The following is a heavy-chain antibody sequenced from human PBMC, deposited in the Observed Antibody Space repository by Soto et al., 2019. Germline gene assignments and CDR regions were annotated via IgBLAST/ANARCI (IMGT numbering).Heavy chain of an antibody. CDR3: ARQAKIGDRSQFYFDS. V-gene: IGHV3-30*04. CDR2: ISYNGRNK. Sequence: QVQLVESGGDVVQPGRSLRLSCAASGFTFSFYAMHWVRQAPGKGLEWVAVISYNGRNKHYVDSVKGRFTISRDNSQDTLYLQMDSLRPDDKAVYYCARQAKIGDRSQFYFDSWGQGTLVTVSS. J-gene: IGHJ4*02. D-gene: IGHD3-16*01. CDR1: GFTFSFYA.